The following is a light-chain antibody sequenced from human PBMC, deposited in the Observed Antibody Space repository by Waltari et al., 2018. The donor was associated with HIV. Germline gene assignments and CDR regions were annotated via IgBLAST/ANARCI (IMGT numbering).Light chain of an antibody. CDR3: AAWDGSLSVVV. CDR1: SSNIGSNY. J-gene: IGLJ2*01. Sequence: QSVLTPPPSASGTPGQRVTISCSGSSSNIGSNYVYWYQQLPGTAPKLLIYRNNQRPSGVPDRFSGSKSGTSASLAISGLRSEDEADYYCAAWDGSLSVVVFGGGTKLTVL. CDR2: RNN. V-gene: IGLV1-47*01.